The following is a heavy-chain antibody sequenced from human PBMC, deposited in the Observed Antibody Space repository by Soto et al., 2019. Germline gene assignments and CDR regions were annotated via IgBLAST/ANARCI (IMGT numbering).Heavy chain of an antibody. J-gene: IGHJ6*02. CDR1: GYTFTSYD. V-gene: IGHV1-8*01. CDR3: ARVAATLYGMDV. D-gene: IGHD2-15*01. Sequence: ASVKVSCKASGYTFTSYDINGVRQATGQGLEWMGWMNPKSGNTGYAQKFQGRVTMTRNTSISTAYMELSSLRSEDTAVYYCARVAATLYGMDVWGQGTTVTVSS. CDR2: MNPKSGNT.